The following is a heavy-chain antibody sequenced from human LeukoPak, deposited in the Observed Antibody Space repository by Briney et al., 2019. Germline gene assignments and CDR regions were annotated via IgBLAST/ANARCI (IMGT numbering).Heavy chain of an antibody. D-gene: IGHD2/OR15-2a*01. V-gene: IGHV3-30*02. Sequence: GGSLRLSCAASGFSFNAYAMHWVRQAPGKGLEWVAFIRKDGNNERYADSVKGRFTISRDNSKNTLYLQMNSLRAEDTAVYYCVRDNPRCCGVIPSNIDDYWGQGTLVTVSS. CDR1: GFSFNAYA. CDR2: IRKDGNNE. J-gene: IGHJ4*02. CDR3: VRDNPRCCGVIPSNIDDY.